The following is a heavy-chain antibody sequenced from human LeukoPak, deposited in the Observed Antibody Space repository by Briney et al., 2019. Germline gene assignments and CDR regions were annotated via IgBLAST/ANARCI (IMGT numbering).Heavy chain of an antibody. CDR3: TRGRPGNDIRRKWAFDI. J-gene: IGHJ3*02. V-gene: IGHV3-72*01. Sequence: GGSLRLSCAASGFTFSDHYMDWVRQAPGKGLEWVGRIRNKANSYTTEYAASVKGRFTISRDDSKSSLYLQMNSLKTEDTAVYYCTRGRPGNDIRRKWAFDIWGQGTMVTVSS. D-gene: IGHD3-9*01. CDR2: IRNKANSYTT. CDR1: GFTFSDHY.